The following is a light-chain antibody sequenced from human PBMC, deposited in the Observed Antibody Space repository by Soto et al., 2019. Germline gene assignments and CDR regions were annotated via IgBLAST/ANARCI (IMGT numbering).Light chain of an antibody. Sequence: VLTQSPGTLSLSPGERATISCRASQTISSSYLAWYQHKPGQAPRLLIYGASSRATGIPHRFSGSGSGTDFTLTISRLEPEECGVYYCQQYGGSPPYTFGQGTRLEIK. CDR3: QQYGGSPPYT. J-gene: IGKJ2*01. V-gene: IGKV3-20*01. CDR2: GAS. CDR1: QTISSSY.